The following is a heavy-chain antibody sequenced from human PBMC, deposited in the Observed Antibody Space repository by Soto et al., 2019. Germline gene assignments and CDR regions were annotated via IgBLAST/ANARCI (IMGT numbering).Heavy chain of an antibody. V-gene: IGHV3-21*04. D-gene: IGHD6-13*01. J-gene: IGHJ4*02. CDR3: AKDTYSSSWYF. Sequence: VGSLRLSCAASGFTFSSYSMNWVRQAPGKGLEWVSSISSSSSYTYYVDSVKGRFTISRDNSKNTLYLQMNSLRAEDTAVYYCAKDTYSSSWYFWGQGTLVTVSS. CDR1: GFTFSSYS. CDR2: ISSSSSYT.